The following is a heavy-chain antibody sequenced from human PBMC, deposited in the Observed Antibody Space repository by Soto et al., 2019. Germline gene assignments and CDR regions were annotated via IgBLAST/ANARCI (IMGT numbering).Heavy chain of an antibody. CDR3: ARVSAVLTFYWYFDL. Sequence: QVQLVESGGGVVQPGRSLRLSCAASGFTFSSYAMHWVHQAPGKGLEWVAVISYDGSNKYYADSVKGRFTISRDSSRNTLYLQMYSLRAEDTAVYYCARVSAVLTFYWYFDLWGRGTLVTVSS. D-gene: IGHD1-20*01. V-gene: IGHV3-30-3*01. CDR1: GFTFSSYA. CDR2: ISYDGSNK. J-gene: IGHJ2*01.